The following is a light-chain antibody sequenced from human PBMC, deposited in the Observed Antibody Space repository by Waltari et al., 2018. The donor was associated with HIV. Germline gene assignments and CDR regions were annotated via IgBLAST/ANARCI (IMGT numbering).Light chain of an antibody. V-gene: IGKV1-33*01. CDR1: HDIGNS. J-gene: IGKJ5*01. CDR2: AAS. CDR3: QQYHSLPIT. Sequence: DIQMTQSPPSLSASVGDRVTISCQASHDIGNSLHWYQQRPGTAPRVLLNAASHLEKGVPSRFSGSGSGTYFTFTISSLQPDDFATYYCQQYHSLPITFGQGTRLNIK.